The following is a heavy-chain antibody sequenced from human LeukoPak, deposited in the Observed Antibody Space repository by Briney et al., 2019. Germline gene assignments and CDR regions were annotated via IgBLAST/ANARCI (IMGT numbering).Heavy chain of an antibody. CDR1: SGSFSGYY. D-gene: IGHD1-14*01. J-gene: IGHJ4*01. Sequence: PSETLSLTCAVYSGSFSGYYWSWIRQPPGKGLEWIGEISPSGSTTYNPSLKTRVTISTDTSKNQFSLKLNSVTAADTAVYYCAGDHYLVLKDWGHGMLVTVSS. CDR2: ISPSGST. V-gene: IGHV4-34*01. CDR3: AGDHYLVLKD.